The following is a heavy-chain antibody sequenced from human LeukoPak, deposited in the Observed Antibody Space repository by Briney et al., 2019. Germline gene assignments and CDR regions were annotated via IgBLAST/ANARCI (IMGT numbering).Heavy chain of an antibody. CDR1: GGTFSSYA. Sequence: SVKVSCKASGGTFSSYAISWVRQAPGQGLEWMGGIIPIFGTANYAQKFQGRVTITADESTSTAYMELSSLRSEDTAVYYCARFLYRGSCPYFDYWGQGTLVTVSS. V-gene: IGHV1-69*01. J-gene: IGHJ4*02. CDR2: IIPIFGTA. D-gene: IGHD1-26*01. CDR3: ARFLYRGSCPYFDY.